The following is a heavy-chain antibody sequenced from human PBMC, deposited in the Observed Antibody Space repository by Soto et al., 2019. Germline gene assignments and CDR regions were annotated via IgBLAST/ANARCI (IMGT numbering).Heavy chain of an antibody. J-gene: IGHJ6*02. D-gene: IGHD3-10*01. Sequence: GESLKISCKGSGYSFSNYWIGWVRQMPGKGLEWMGIVFPRDSDTRYSPSFQGQVTISADKSISTAYLQWSSLKASDTAMYYCARIMVRGVITYSRDYHGMDVWGQGTTVTVS. CDR2: VFPRDSDT. CDR3: ARIMVRGVITYSRDYHGMDV. CDR1: GYSFSNYW. V-gene: IGHV5-51*01.